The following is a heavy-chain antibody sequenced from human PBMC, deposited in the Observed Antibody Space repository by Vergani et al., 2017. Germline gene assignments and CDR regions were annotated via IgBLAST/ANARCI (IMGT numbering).Heavy chain of an antibody. CDR3: AKAQLGYCSSTSCCSFDY. CDR1: GFTFSSYG. Sequence: QVQLVESGGGVVQPGRSLRLSCAASGFTFSSYGMHWVRQAPGKGLEWVAVISYDGSNKYYADSVKGRFTISRDNSKNTLYLQMNSLRAEDTAVYYCAKAQLGYCSSTSCCSFDYWGQGTLVTVSS. V-gene: IGHV3-30*18. J-gene: IGHJ4*02. D-gene: IGHD2-2*03. CDR2: ISYDGSNK.